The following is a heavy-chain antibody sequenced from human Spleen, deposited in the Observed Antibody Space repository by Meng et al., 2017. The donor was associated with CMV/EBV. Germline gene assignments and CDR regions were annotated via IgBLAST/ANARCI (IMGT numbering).Heavy chain of an antibody. D-gene: IGHD4-17*01. CDR1: GVSVNSETYY. Sequence: GVSVNSETYYWSWLRQPPGKGLEWLGYVYYAGNTNFNPSLKSRVTISVDSSKNQFFLKLTSVTAADTAVYYCATAHFDAYNYGPADFWGQGALVTVSS. J-gene: IGHJ4*02. CDR3: ATAHFDAYNYGPADF. V-gene: IGHV4-61*01. CDR2: VYYAGNT.